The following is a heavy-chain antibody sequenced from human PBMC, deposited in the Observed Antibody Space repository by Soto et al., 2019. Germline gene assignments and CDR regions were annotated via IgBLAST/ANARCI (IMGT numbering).Heavy chain of an antibody. CDR1: AGSISRSNYY. V-gene: IGHV4-39*01. Sequence: QLQLQESGPGLVKPSETLSLTCTVSAGSISRSNYYWGWIRQPPGKGLEWIGSMYSSGNTYSTPPPKSRATISVATSKTQFSLKLTSVTAADTAVYYCARQPYDSSGYYYGAWGQGTLVTVSS. D-gene: IGHD3-22*01. J-gene: IGHJ5*02. CDR3: ARQPYDSSGYYYGA. CDR2: MYSSGNT.